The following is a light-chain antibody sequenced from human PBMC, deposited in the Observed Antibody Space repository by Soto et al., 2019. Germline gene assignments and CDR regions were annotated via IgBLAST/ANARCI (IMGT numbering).Light chain of an antibody. J-gene: IGKJ5*01. Sequence: EIVLTQSPATLSLSPGERATLSCRASQSLSSNFLAWYQQKPGQPPRLLIYDSSTRATGFPDRFSGSGSGTDFTLTIIRLEPEDFAVYYCQQYGSSITFGQGTRLEIK. CDR3: QQYGSSIT. CDR1: QSLSSNF. V-gene: IGKV3-20*01. CDR2: DSS.